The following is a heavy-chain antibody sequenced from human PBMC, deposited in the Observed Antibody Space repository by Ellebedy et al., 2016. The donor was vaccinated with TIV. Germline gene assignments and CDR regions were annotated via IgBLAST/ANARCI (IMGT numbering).Heavy chain of an antibody. CDR3: AAAHYYFYGKDV. Sequence: PGESLKISCAASGFPFSSFEFNWVRQSPGKGLEWVSYISSSGTTKYYADSVKGRFTISRDNAKNSLYLQMNSLRAEDTAVYYCAAAHYYFYGKDVWGQGTRVTVSS. CDR2: ISSSGTTK. J-gene: IGHJ6*02. D-gene: IGHD2-15*01. CDR1: GFPFSSFE. V-gene: IGHV3-48*03.